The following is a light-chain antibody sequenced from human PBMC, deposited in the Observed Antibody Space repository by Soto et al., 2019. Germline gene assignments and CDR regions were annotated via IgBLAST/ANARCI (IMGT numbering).Light chain of an antibody. V-gene: IGKV3-15*01. Sequence: EIVMTQSPATLSVSPGERATLSCRASQSVSSNLAWYQQKPGQAPRLLIYGASTRATGIPARFSGSGSGTEFTITISSRQPEDFSVYYCQQYNNWPPLTFGGGTKVEIK. J-gene: IGKJ4*01. CDR3: QQYNNWPPLT. CDR1: QSVSSN. CDR2: GAS.